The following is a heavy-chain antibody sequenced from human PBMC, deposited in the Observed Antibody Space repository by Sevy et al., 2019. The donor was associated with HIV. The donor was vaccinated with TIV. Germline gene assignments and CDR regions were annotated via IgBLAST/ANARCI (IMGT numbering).Heavy chain of an antibody. Sequence: GGSLRLSCVGSGFSLGDYYISWIRQAPGKGLECVAYISSRSSFTNYTDSVRGRFTISRDNAKNEVFLQMNSLRAEDTGVYYCARGAYDVWGQGPTVTVSS. CDR2: ISSRSSFT. CDR1: GFSLGDYY. J-gene: IGHJ3*01. V-gene: IGHV3-11*06. CDR3: ARGAYDV.